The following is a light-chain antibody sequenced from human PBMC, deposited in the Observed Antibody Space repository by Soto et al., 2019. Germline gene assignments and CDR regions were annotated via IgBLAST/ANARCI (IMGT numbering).Light chain of an antibody. CDR3: QQYGNSVPWT. Sequence: EVVVTQSPGTVSLSPGERATLSCRASQSVTSNYLAWYQQKPGQAPRLLMYAASSRATSIPDCFSGSGSGRVFTLSIIRLEPEDYSVYYCQQYGNSVPWTFGQGNKVEI. CDR2: AAS. CDR1: QSVTSNY. V-gene: IGKV3-20*01. J-gene: IGKJ1*01.